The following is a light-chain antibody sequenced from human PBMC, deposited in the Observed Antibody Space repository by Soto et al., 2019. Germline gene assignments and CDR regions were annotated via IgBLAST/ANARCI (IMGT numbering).Light chain of an antibody. CDR3: SSSTSSSTLYV. J-gene: IGLJ1*01. V-gene: IGLV2-14*01. CDR1: SGDIGSYNR. Sequence: QSVLTQPASVSGSPGQSITISYTGTSGDIGSYNRVSWYQQHPGKAPKLIIYEVTDRPSGVSNRFSGSKSGNTASLTISGLRAEDEADYYCSSSTSSSTLYVFGTGTKLTVL. CDR2: EVT.